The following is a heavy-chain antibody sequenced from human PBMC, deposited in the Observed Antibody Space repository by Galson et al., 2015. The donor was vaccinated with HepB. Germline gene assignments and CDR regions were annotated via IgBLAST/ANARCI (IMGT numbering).Heavy chain of an antibody. CDR2: ISSSSTYI. J-gene: IGHJ3*02. Sequence: SLRLSCAASGFTFSGYYMNWIRQAPGKGLEWVSYISSSSTYIDYTDSVKGRFTISRDNAKSSLYLQMNSLRAEDTGVYYCVRVYYDSRDPYYVQSANDAFDIWGQGTMVTVAS. CDR1: GFTFSGYY. CDR3: VRVYYDSRDPYYVQSANDAFDI. V-gene: IGHV3-11*05. D-gene: IGHD3-22*01.